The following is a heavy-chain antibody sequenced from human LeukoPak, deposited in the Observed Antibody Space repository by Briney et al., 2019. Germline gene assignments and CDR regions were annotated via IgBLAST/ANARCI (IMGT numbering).Heavy chain of an antibody. CDR1: GGSISSYY. CDR3: ARNIEWLALDY. CDR2: IYYSGST. J-gene: IGHJ4*02. Sequence: SETLSLTCTVSGGSISSYYLSWIRQPPGKGLEWIGYIYYSGSTNYNPSLKSRVTISVDTSKNQFSLKLSSVTAADTAVYYCARNIEWLALDYWGQGTLVTVSS. D-gene: IGHD6-19*01. V-gene: IGHV4-59*01.